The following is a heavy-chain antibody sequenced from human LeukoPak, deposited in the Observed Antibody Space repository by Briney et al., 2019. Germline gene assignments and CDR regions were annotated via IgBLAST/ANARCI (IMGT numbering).Heavy chain of an antibody. V-gene: IGHV4-34*01. CDR2: INHSGST. J-gene: IGHJ4*02. CDR1: GGSFSGYY. D-gene: IGHD3-16*02. CDR3: ARVAFYDYVWGSYLPFDY. Sequence: PSETLSLNCAVYGGSFSGYYWSWIRQPPGNGLDWIGEINHSGSTNYNTSLKSRVTISVDTSKNQFSLKLSSVTAADTALYYCARVAFYDYVWGSYLPFDYWGQGTLVTVSS.